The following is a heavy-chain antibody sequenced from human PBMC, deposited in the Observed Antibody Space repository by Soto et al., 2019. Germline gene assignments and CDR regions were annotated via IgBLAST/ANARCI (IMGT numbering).Heavy chain of an antibody. D-gene: IGHD1-1*01. J-gene: IGHJ6*02. Sequence: EVQLVESGGGLVQPGRSLRLSCAASGFTFDDYAMHWVRQVPGKGLEWVSAISWNSANIGYADSVKGRFTISRDNAKSSLYLQMNSLRPEYTALYYCARVFVGGEHPFYNNMDVWGQGTTVTVSS. CDR3: ARVFVGGEHPFYNNMDV. CDR2: ISWNSANI. V-gene: IGHV3-9*01. CDR1: GFTFDDYA.